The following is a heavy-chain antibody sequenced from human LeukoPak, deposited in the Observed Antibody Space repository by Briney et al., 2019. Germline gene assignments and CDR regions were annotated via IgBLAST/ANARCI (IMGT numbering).Heavy chain of an antibody. CDR2: INHSGST. CDR1: GGSISSYY. V-gene: IGHV4-34*01. D-gene: IGHD3-22*01. CDR3: ARRASYYDSSGLIDI. J-gene: IGHJ3*02. Sequence: PSETLSLTCTVSGGSISSYYWSWIRQPPGKGLEWIGEINHSGSTNYNPSLKSRVTISVDTSKNQFSLKLSSVTAADTAVYYCARRASYYDSSGLIDIWGQGTMVTVSS.